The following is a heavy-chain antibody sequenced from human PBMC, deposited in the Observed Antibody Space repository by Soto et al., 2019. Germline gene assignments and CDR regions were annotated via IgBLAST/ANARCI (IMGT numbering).Heavy chain of an antibody. CDR1: GGSISSGDYY. Sequence: SETLSLTCTVPGGSISSGDYYWTWIRQPPGKGLEWIGYIYYSGRTNYNPSLSSRLTISVDTSKNQFSLNLSSVTAADTAVYYCARIVESDYTIDFDLWGRGTLVT. CDR2: IYYSGRT. V-gene: IGHV4-30-4*01. J-gene: IGHJ2*01. D-gene: IGHD3-3*01. CDR3: ARIVESDYTIDFDL.